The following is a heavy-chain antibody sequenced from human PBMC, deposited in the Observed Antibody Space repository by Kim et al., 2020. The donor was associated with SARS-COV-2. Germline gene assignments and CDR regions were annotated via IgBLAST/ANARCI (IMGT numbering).Heavy chain of an antibody. CDR1: GYTFTRYA. J-gene: IGHJ4*02. D-gene: IGHD3-22*01. CDR2: INTNTRNP. CDR3: GRVAYDSSGYVDY. V-gene: IGHV7-4-1*02. Sequence: ASVKVSCKASGYTFTRYAVNWVRQAPGQGLEWMGWINTNTRNPTYAQGFTGRFVFSLDTSVSTAYLQISSLKAEDTAVYYCGRVAYDSSGYVDYWGQGTL.